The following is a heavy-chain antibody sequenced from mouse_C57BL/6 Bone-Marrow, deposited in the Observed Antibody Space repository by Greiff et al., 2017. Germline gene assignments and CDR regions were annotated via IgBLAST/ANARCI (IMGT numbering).Heavy chain of an antibody. CDR1: GFSFTSYA. V-gene: IGHV2-9-1*01. Sequence: VQLQESGPGLVAPSQSLSITCTVSGFSFTSYAISWVRQPPGQGLEWLGVIWTGGGPTYNSALNSRLSISQDNSKSQVFSKRTSLQTDDTARYYCARKMGIYYDYDYYAMDYWGQGTSVTVSS. CDR3: ARKMGIYYDYDYYAMDY. CDR2: IWTGGGP. J-gene: IGHJ4*01. D-gene: IGHD2-4*01.